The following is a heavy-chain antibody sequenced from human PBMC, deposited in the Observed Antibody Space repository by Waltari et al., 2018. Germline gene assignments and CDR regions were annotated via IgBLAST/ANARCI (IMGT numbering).Heavy chain of an antibody. CDR1: GYTFTSYA. J-gene: IGHJ6*02. CDR3: ASGTSFYSDSSGTYYYYGMDV. CDR2: INAGNGNT. D-gene: IGHD3-22*01. Sequence: QVQLVQSGAEVKKPGASVKVSCKASGYTFTSYAMHWVRQAPGQRLEWMGWINAGNGNTKYSPKFQGRVTITRDTSASTAYMELSSLRSEDTAVYSCASGTSFYSDSSGTYYYYGMDVWGQGTTVTVSS. V-gene: IGHV1-3*01.